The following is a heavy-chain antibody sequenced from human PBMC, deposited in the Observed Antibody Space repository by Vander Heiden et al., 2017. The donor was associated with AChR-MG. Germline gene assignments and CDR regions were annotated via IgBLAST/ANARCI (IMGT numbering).Heavy chain of an antibody. V-gene: IGHV1-3*01. Sequence: QVQLVQSGPEAKKPGASVKVSCKASGYTCTSYTIHWVRQVPGQRLEWMGRINAGNGDTKYLQKFQGRVTITRDTSANTAYMELSRLRTDDTAVFYCARGYSSGRFDFQLWGQGTLVTVSS. D-gene: IGHD6-19*01. CDR3: ARGYSSGRFDFQL. CDR2: INAGNGDT. CDR1: GYTCTSYT. J-gene: IGHJ1*01.